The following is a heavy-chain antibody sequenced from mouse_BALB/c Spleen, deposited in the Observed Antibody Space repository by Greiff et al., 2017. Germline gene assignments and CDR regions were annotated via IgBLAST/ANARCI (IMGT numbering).Heavy chain of an antibody. Sequence: VQLQQSGPELVKPGASVKISCKASGYSFTGYYMHWVKQSHVKSLEWIGRINPYNGATSYNQNFKDKASLTVDKSSSTAYMELHSLTSEDSAVYYCARGDYAQYYFDYWGQGTTLTVSS. J-gene: IGHJ2*01. D-gene: IGHD1-1*01. V-gene: IGHV1-31*01. CDR2: INPYNGAT. CDR1: GYSFTGYY. CDR3: ARGDYAQYYFDY.